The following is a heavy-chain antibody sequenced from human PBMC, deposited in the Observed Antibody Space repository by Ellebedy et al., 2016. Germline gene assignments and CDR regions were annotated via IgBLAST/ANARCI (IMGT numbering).Heavy chain of an antibody. Sequence: GGSLRLXXAASGFIFSGHDMHWVRQAPGKGLEWVANMNHDGSEKYYVDSVKGRFTISRDNAKNSLYLQMNSLRAEDTAIYYCARGTHLPGLDIWGQGTMVTVSS. V-gene: IGHV3-7*01. CDR2: MNHDGSEK. CDR1: GFIFSGHD. CDR3: ARGTHLPGLDI. J-gene: IGHJ3*02.